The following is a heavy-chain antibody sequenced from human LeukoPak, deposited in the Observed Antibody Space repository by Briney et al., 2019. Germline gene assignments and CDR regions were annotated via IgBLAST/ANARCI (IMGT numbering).Heavy chain of an antibody. D-gene: IGHD4-17*01. CDR2: MNPNSGNT. CDR3: ARAYGDYTTGNWYFDL. V-gene: IGHV1-8*03. J-gene: IGHJ2*01. CDR1: GGTFSSYA. Sequence: ASVKVSCKASGGTFSSYAISWVRQAPGQGLEWMGWMNPNSGNTGYAQKFQGRVTITRNTSISTAYMELSSLRSEDTAVYYCARAYGDYTTGNWYFDLWGRGTLVTVSS.